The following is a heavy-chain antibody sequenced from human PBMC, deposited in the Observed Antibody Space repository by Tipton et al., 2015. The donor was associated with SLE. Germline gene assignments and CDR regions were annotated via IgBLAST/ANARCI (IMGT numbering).Heavy chain of an antibody. CDR1: GGSIRSYY. CDR2: IDYGGST. J-gene: IGHJ2*01. Sequence: TLSLTCTVSGGSIRSYYWSWIRQTPEKGLEWIGNIDYGGSTYYNPSLKSRDTISVDTSKNQFSLKLSSVTAADTAVYYCARVGITGTTWDWYFDLWGRGTLVTVSS. V-gene: IGHV4-59*12. CDR3: ARVGITGTTWDWYFDL. D-gene: IGHD1-7*01.